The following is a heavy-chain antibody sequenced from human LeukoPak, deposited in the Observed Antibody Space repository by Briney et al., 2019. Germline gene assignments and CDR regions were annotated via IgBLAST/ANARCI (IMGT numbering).Heavy chain of an antibody. V-gene: IGHV4-59*01. Sequence: SETLSLTCTVSGGSISSYYWSWIRQPPGKGLEWIGYIYYSGSTNYNPSLKSRVTISVDTSKNQFSLKLSSVTAADTAVYYCARGGILLWFGELLSRYNWFDPWGQGTLVTVSS. J-gene: IGHJ5*02. CDR2: IYYSGST. D-gene: IGHD3-10*01. CDR1: GGSISSYY. CDR3: ARGGILLWFGELLSRYNWFDP.